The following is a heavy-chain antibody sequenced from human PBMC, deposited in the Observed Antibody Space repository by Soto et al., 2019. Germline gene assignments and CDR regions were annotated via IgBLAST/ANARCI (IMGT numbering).Heavy chain of an antibody. Sequence: EVQLLESGGGLVQPGGSLRLSCVASGFTFITFDMSWVRQAPGKGLEWVSEINGSDGRTYYADSVNRRFTISRDNSKNTLYLQMNSLRAEDTAVYYCAKGAWLDYWGQGILVTVSS. CDR3: AKGAWLDY. CDR1: GFTFITFD. CDR2: INGSDGRT. J-gene: IGHJ4*02. D-gene: IGHD3-9*01. V-gene: IGHV3-23*01.